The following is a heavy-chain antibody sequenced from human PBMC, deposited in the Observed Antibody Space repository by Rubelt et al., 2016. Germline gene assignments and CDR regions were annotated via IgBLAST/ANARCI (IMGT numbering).Heavy chain of an antibody. CDR1: GFTFSSYA. CDR2: ISGSGGST. D-gene: IGHD2-21*01. CDR3: AKVWWAQRGFDY. Sequence: EVQLVESGGGLVQPGRSLRLSCAASGFTFSSYAMSWVRQAPGKGLEWVSAISGSGGSTYYADSVKGRFTISRDNSENTLHLQMNSLRAEDTAVYYCAKVWWAQRGFDYWGQGALVTVSS. V-gene: IGHV3-23*04. J-gene: IGHJ4*02.